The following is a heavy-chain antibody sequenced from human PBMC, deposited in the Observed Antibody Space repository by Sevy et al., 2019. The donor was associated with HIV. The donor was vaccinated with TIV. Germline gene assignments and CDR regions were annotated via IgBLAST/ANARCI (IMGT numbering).Heavy chain of an antibody. V-gene: IGHV3-21*01. Sequence: GGSLRLSCAASGFTFSSYSMNWVRQAPGKGLEWVPSISSSSSYIYYADSVKGRFTIARDNAKNSLYLQMNSLRAEDTAVYYCARDSEYQLLWGFDYWGQGTLVTVSS. CDR2: ISSSSSYI. J-gene: IGHJ4*02. CDR3: ARDSEYQLLWGFDY. D-gene: IGHD2-2*01. CDR1: GFTFSSYS.